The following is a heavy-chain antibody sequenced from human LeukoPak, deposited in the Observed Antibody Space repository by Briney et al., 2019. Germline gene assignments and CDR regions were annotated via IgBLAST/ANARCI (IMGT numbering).Heavy chain of an antibody. CDR3: ARGGGLDV. CDR2: INHNGNVN. Sequence: GGSLRLSCAASGFTFSSYWMNWVRQAPGKGLEWVASINHNGNVNYYVDSVKGRFTISRDNAKNSLYLQMSNLRAEDTAVYFCARGGGLDVWGQGATVTVSS. J-gene: IGHJ6*02. V-gene: IGHV3-7*03. D-gene: IGHD3-16*01. CDR1: GFTFSSYW.